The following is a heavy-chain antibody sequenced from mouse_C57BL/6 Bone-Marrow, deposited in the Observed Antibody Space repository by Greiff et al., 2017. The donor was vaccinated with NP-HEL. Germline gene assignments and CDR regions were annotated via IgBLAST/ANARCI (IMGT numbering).Heavy chain of an antibody. CDR1: GFTFTDYY. Sequence: EVQGVESGGGLVQPGGSLSLSCAASGFTFTDYYMSWVRQPPGKALEWLGFIRNKANGYTTEYSASVKGRFTISRDNSQSILYLQMNALRAEDSATYYCARSAYYSNPAWFAYWGQGTLVTVSA. D-gene: IGHD2-5*01. J-gene: IGHJ3*01. V-gene: IGHV7-3*01. CDR2: IRNKANGYTT. CDR3: ARSAYYSNPAWFAY.